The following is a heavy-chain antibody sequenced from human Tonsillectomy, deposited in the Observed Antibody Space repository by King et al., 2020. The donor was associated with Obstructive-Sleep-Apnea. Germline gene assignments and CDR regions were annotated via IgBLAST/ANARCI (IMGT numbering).Heavy chain of an antibody. D-gene: IGHD4-23*01. Sequence: VQLVESGGGVVQPGRSLRLSCAASGFTFSSYGMHWVRQAPGKGLEWVAVISYDGSNKYYADSVKGRFTISRDNSKNTLYLQMNSLRAEDTAVYYCAKDTEVVTPEAAAPLWGQGTLVTVSS. V-gene: IGHV3-30*18. CDR3: AKDTEVVTPEAAAPL. CDR2: ISYDGSNK. CDR1: GFTFSSYG. J-gene: IGHJ4*02.